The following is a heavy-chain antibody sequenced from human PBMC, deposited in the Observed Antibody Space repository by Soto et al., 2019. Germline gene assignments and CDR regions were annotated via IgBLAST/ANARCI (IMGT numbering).Heavy chain of an antibody. CDR1: VFTFSSYA. D-gene: IGHD3-3*01. J-gene: IGHJ6*02. V-gene: IGHV3-23*01. CDR3: AKSSQIFGVDSDYYYYGMDV. CDR2: ISGSGGST. Sequence: GGSLRLSCAASVFTFSSYAMNWVRQAPGKGLEWVSTISGSGGSTYYADSVKGRFTISRDNSKNTLYLQMTTLRAEDTAVYYCAKSSQIFGVDSDYYYYGMDVWGQGTTVTVSS.